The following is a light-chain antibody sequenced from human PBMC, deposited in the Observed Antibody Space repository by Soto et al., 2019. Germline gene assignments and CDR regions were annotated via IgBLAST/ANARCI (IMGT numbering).Light chain of an antibody. CDR3: SSSAGSSLYV. CDR2: EVS. CDR1: SSEVGSYNL. Sequence: QSVLTQPASVSGSPGQSITISCTGTSSEVGSYNLVSWYQQHPGKAPKLMIYEVSKRPSGVSNRFSGSKSGNTASLTISGLQAEDEVDYYCSSSAGSSLYVFGTGTKVTVL. V-gene: IGLV2-23*02. J-gene: IGLJ1*01.